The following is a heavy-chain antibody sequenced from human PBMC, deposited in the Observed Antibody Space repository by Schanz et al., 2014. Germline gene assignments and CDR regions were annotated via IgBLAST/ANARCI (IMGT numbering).Heavy chain of an antibody. D-gene: IGHD1-7*01. CDR1: GFTFNNYD. V-gene: IGHV3-23*04. CDR3: ASGHWELRY. Sequence: EVQLVESGGGLVQPGGSLRLSCAASGFTFNNYDMNWVRLVPGKGLECVSGISGGGGSAYYADSVKGRFTISRDNSKNTLYLQMSSLRAEDTAVYYCASGHWELRYWGQGAVVIVSS. CDR2: ISGGGGSA. J-gene: IGHJ4*02.